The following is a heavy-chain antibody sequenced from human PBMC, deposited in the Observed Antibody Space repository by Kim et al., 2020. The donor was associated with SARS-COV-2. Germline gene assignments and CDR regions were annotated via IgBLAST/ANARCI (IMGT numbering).Heavy chain of an antibody. D-gene: IGHD2-15*01. J-gene: IGHJ4*01. CDR3: AGHVGGSNYFEY. V-gene: IGHV4-39*01. Sequence: SETLSLTCTVSGGSMSSGDYYWDWIRQPPGEGLDWIGNIHHSGKTYYNASVRSRVTMSVDRSKNQFSLNLNSVTAADASVYFCAGHVGGSNYFEYWGHGVLVTVSS. CDR1: GGSMSSGDYY. CDR2: IHHSGKT.